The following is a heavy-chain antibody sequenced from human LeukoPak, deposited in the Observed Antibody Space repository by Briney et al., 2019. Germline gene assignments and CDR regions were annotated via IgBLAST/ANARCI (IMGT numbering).Heavy chain of an antibody. D-gene: IGHD3-9*01. CDR3: ARGHYDVLTSSYKWTPDY. J-gene: IGHJ4*02. CDR1: GFTFSTYN. V-gene: IGHV3-21*06. Sequence: GGSLRLSCATSGFTFSTYNMNWVRQAPGKGLEWVSSITSGGGYTYYADSVKGRFTTSRDNAKNSLSLRLDSLRAEDTAVYYCARGHYDVLTSSYKWTPDYWGQGTLVTVSS. CDR2: ITSGGGYT.